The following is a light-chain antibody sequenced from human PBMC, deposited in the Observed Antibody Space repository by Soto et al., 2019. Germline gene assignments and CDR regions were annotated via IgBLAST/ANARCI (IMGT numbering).Light chain of an antibody. J-gene: IGKJ4*01. V-gene: IGKV3-11*01. CDR3: QQRRNWPLT. Sequence: EIVLTQSPATLSLSPGERATLSCRASQSVSSYLAWYQQKPGQAPRPLIYDASKGATGIPARFSGSGSGTDFTLTISSLEPEDFAVYYCQQRRNWPLTFGGGTKVEIK. CDR2: DAS. CDR1: QSVSSY.